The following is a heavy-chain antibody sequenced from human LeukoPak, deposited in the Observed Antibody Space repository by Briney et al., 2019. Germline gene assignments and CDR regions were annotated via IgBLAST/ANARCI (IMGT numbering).Heavy chain of an antibody. CDR1: GGSISSYY. CDR3: ASLGYYYMDV. J-gene: IGHJ6*03. Sequence: SETLSLTCTVSGGSISSYYWSWIRQPPGKGLEWIGYIYYSGSTNYNPSLKSRVTISVHTSKNQFSLKLSFVSAADPAVYYCASLGYYYMDVWGKGTTVTVSS. CDR2: IYYSGST. V-gene: IGHV4-59*01.